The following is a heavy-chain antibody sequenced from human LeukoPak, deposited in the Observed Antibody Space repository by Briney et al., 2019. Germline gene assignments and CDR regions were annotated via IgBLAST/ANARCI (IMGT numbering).Heavy chain of an antibody. D-gene: IGHD6-19*01. CDR3: ARVRSSGWSSLYYFDY. J-gene: IGHJ4*02. CDR1: GGSISSYY. V-gene: IGHV4-59*01. Sequence: NPSETLSLTCTVSGGSISSYYWSWIRQPPGKGLEWIGYIYYSGSTNYNPSLKSRVTISVDTSKNQFSLKLSSVTAADTAVYYCARVRSSGWSSLYYFDYWGQGTLVTVS. CDR2: IYYSGST.